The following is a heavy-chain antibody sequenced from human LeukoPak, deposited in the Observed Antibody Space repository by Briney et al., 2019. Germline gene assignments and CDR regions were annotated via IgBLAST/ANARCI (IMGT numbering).Heavy chain of an antibody. J-gene: IGHJ4*02. CDR3: AREGVAATGLDY. D-gene: IGHD6-13*01. V-gene: IGHV1-2*02. CDR1: GYTFTGYY. CDR2: INPNSGGT. Sequence: ASVKVSCKASGYTFTGYYMHWVRQAPGQGLEWMGWINPNSGGTNYAQKFQGRVTMTRDTSTSTLYMELSSLRSEDTAVYYCAREGVAATGLDYWGQGTLVTVSS.